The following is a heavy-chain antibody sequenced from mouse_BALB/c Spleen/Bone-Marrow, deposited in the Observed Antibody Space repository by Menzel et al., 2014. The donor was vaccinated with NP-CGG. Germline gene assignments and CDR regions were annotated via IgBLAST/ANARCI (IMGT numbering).Heavy chain of an antibody. CDR2: INPDSSTI. J-gene: IGHJ2*01. V-gene: IGHV4-1*02. D-gene: IGHD1-2*01. Sequence: EVKLMESGGGLVQPGGSLKLSCAASGFDFSRYWMSWVRQAPGKGLEWIGEINPDSSTINYTPSLKDKFIISRDNAKNTLYLQMRKVRSEDTALYYCAIQGYYGYSDYWGQGTTLTVSS. CDR3: AIQGYYGYSDY. CDR1: GFDFSRYW.